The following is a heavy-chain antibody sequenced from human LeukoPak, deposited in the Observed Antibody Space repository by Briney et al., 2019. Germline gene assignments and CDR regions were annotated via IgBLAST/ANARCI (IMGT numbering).Heavy chain of an antibody. Sequence: SETLSLTCAVDGGSFSGYYWSWIRQPPGKGLEWIGEINHSGSTNYNPSLKSRVTLSVDTSKNQFSLKLNSVTAADTAVYYCATTPGYSSGREYWGQGTLVTVSS. CDR1: GGSFSGYY. V-gene: IGHV4-34*01. J-gene: IGHJ4*02. CDR3: ATTPGYSSGREY. CDR2: INHSGST. D-gene: IGHD6-19*01.